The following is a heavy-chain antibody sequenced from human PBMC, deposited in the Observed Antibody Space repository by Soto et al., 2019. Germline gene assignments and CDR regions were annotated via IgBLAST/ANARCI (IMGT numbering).Heavy chain of an antibody. CDR3: LSDGRSGWTDY. CDR1: GYTFTSYG. D-gene: IGHD6-19*01. CDR2: ISAYNGNK. Sequence: ASVKVSCKASGYTFTSYGISWLRQAPGQGLEWMGWISAYNGNKYYAQKLQGRVTMTTDTSTHTPSMELRSLRADERAVFYFLSDGRSGWTDYWGQGTLVTVSS. V-gene: IGHV1-18*01. J-gene: IGHJ4*02.